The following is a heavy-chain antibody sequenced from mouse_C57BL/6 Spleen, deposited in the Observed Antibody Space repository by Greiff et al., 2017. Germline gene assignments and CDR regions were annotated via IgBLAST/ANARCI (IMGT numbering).Heavy chain of an antibody. V-gene: IGHV5-2*01. D-gene: IGHD2-13*01. Sequence: EVKLMESGGGLVQPGESLKLSCESTEYEFPSHDMSWVRKTPEKWLELVAAINSDGGSTYYPDTMERRFTISRDNTKKTLYLQMSSLRSEDTALYYCARHENRGEFADWGQGTLVTVSA. CDR2: INSDGGST. J-gene: IGHJ3*01. CDR1: EYEFPSHD. CDR3: ARHENRGEFAD.